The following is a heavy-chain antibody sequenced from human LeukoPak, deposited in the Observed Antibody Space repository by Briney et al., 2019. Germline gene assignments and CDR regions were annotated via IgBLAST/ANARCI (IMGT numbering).Heavy chain of an antibody. CDR2: IKSKTDGGTT. D-gene: IGHD5-12*01. Sequence: GGSLRLSCAASGFTFDDYGMSWVRQAPGKGLEWVGRIKSKTDGGTTDYAAPVKGRFTISRDDSKNTLYLQMNSLKTEDTAVYYCTRLYSGYGSADYWGQGTLVTVSS. V-gene: IGHV3-15*01. J-gene: IGHJ4*02. CDR1: GFTFDDYG. CDR3: TRLYSGYGSADY.